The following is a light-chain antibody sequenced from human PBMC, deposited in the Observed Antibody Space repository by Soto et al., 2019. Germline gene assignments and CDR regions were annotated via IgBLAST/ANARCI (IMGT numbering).Light chain of an antibody. J-gene: IGKJ1*01. CDR1: QTISSW. Sequence: DIQMTQSPSSLSAFVGDRVTITCRASQTISSWLAWYQQKPGKAPKLLIYKASTLKSGVPSRFSGSGSGTEFTLTISSPQPDDFATYYCQHYNSYSEAFGQGTKVDIK. CDR3: QHYNSYSEA. CDR2: KAS. V-gene: IGKV1-5*03.